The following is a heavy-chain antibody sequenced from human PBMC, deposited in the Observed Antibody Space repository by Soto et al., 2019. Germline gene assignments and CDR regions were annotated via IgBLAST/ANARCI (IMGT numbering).Heavy chain of an antibody. J-gene: IGHJ5*02. CDR3: ARGLVVADDWFDP. CDR2: IWYDGSNK. Sequence: QVQLVESGGGVVQPGRSLRLSCAASGFTFSSYGMHWVRQAPGKGLEWVAVIWYDGSNKYYADSVKGRFTISRDNSKNTLYLQMNSLRAEDTAVYYCARGLVVADDWFDPWGQGTLVTVSS. CDR1: GFTFSSYG. V-gene: IGHV3-33*01. D-gene: IGHD2-15*01.